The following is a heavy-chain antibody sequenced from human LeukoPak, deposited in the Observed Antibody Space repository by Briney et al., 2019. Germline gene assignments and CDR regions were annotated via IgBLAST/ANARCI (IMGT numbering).Heavy chain of an antibody. D-gene: IGHD4-17*01. CDR2: INSDGRST. CDR3: VRDRAVSPFPPDAFDM. CDR1: GFTFSNYW. V-gene: IGHV3-74*01. Sequence: GGSLRLSCAASGFTFSNYWMHWVRQAPGKGLVWVSRINSDGRSTNYADSVKGRFAISRDNAKNTLYLQMNSLRAEYTAVYYCVRDRAVSPFPPDAFDMWGQGAMVTVAS. J-gene: IGHJ3*02.